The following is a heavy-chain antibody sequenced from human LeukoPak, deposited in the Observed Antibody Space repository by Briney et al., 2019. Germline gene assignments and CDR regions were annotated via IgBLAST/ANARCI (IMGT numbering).Heavy chain of an antibody. D-gene: IGHD4-23*01. CDR2: IYSGGSI. V-gene: IGHV3-66*04. J-gene: IGHJ4*02. CDR1: GLTVSSY. CDR3: ARPPYGGVDY. Sequence: GGSLRLSCAASGLTVSSYMSWVRQAPGKGLEWVSVIYSGGSIYYADSVKGRFTISRDKPKNTLYLQMNSLRAEDTAVYYCARPPYGGVDYWGQGTLVTVSS.